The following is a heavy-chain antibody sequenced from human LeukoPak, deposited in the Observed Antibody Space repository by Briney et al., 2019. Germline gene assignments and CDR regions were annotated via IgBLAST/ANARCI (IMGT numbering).Heavy chain of an antibody. CDR2: ISVDNGNT. V-gene: IGHV1-18*01. CDR1: GYTFINHA. CDR3: AKDSSAWSLDY. D-gene: IGHD6-19*01. Sequence: ASVKVSCKASGYTFINHAIIWVRQAPGQGLEWMGWISVDNGNTHYAQKVQGRVTMTRDTSTSTAYMELSSLRSDDTAVYYCAKDSSAWSLDYWGQGTLVTVSS. J-gene: IGHJ4*02.